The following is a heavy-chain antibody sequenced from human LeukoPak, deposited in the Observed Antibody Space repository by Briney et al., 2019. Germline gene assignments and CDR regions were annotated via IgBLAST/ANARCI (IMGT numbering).Heavy chain of an antibody. J-gene: IGHJ6*02. Sequence: GGSLRLSCTASGFTFTSCAMNWVRQTPGKGLEWVSYISASSANIHYADSVKGRFTVSRDNAKNSLYVQMNSLRAEDTAVYYCARDLGDWESYYYYTMDVWGQGTTVTVSS. V-gene: IGHV3-48*01. D-gene: IGHD3-9*01. CDR3: ARDLGDWESYYYYTMDV. CDR1: GFTFTSCA. CDR2: ISASSANI.